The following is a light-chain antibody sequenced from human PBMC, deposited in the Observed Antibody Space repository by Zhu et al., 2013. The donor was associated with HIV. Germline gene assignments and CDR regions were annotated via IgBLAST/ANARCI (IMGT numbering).Light chain of an antibody. CDR1: SSNIGGPYD. CDR2: ANT. J-gene: IGLJ1*01. V-gene: IGLV1-40*01. CDR3: QSYDSSLSGSSV. Sequence: QSVLKQPPSVSGAPGQRVTISCTGSSSNIGGPYDVHWYQQLPGTAPKLLIFANTNRPSGVPDRFSGSKSGASASLAITGLQAEDEADYYCQSYDSSLSGSSVFGTGTKVTVL.